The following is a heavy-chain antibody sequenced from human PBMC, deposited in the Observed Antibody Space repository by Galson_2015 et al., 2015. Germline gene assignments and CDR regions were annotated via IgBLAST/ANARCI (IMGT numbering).Heavy chain of an antibody. V-gene: IGHV5-51*01. CDR1: GYDFSKYW. CDR2: IYPGDSDT. CDR3: ARLMVQGGSGDGCDWFDP. J-gene: IGHJ5*02. D-gene: IGHD3-10*01. Sequence: QSGAEVTKPGESLKISCKGPGYDFSKYWIGWVRQLPGKGLEWMGIIYPGDSDTRYSPSFQGQFTMSADKSISTAYLQWRSLKASDTAMYYCARLMVQGGSGDGCDWFDPWGQGTLVTV.